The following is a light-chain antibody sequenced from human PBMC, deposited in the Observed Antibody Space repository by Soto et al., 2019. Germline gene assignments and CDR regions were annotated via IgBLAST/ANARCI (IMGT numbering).Light chain of an antibody. CDR2: AAS. Sequence: DIQMTQSPSSLSASVGDRVIITCRASQSISSYLNWYQQKPGKAPKLLIYAASSLESGVPSRYSGSVSGTDFSLTLASLQPDDSATYYCQQYHSYYPWTFGQGTKVDIK. J-gene: IGKJ1*01. CDR3: QQYHSYYPWT. V-gene: IGKV1-39*01. CDR1: QSISSY.